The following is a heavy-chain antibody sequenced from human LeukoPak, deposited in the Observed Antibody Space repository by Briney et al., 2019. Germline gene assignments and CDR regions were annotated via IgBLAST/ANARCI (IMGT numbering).Heavy chain of an antibody. CDR3: ARFLVYSYYMDV. V-gene: IGHV4-59*11. J-gene: IGHJ6*03. Sequence: NPSETLSLTCTVSGGSISSHYWSWIRQPPGKGLEWIGYIYYSGSTNYNPSLKSRVTISVDTSKNQFSLKLSSVTAADTAVYYCARFLVYSYYMDVWGKGTTVTVSS. CDR1: GGSISSHY. CDR2: IYYSGST. D-gene: IGHD6-6*01.